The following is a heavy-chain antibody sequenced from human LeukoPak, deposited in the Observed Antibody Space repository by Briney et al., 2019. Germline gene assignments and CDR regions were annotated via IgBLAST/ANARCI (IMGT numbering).Heavy chain of an antibody. CDR2: INPIGGIT. V-gene: IGHV1-46*01. CDR1: GYTFTSYY. J-gene: IGHJ4*02. CDR3: ARGYCSGGSCYHDY. D-gene: IGHD2-15*01. Sequence: ASVTGSCTASGYTFTSYYMHWVRQAPGQGLEWMGIINPIGGITRYAHRFQGRVTMTRDTSTTTGYMELSSMRSEDTAVYYCARGYCSGGSCYHDYWGQGTLLTVSS.